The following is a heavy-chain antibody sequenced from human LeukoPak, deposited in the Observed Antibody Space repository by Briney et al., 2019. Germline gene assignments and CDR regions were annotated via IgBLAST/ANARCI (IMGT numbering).Heavy chain of an antibody. J-gene: IGHJ5*02. V-gene: IGHV4-59*08. CDR1: GGSISSYY. CDR3: ARHGGYSYGYNWFDP. Sequence: PSETLSLTCTVSGGSISSYYWSWIRQPPGKGLEWIGYIYYSGSTNYNPSLKSRVTISVDTSKNQFSLKLSSVTAADTAVYYCARHGGYSYGYNWFDPWGQGTLVTVSS. D-gene: IGHD5-18*01. CDR2: IYYSGST.